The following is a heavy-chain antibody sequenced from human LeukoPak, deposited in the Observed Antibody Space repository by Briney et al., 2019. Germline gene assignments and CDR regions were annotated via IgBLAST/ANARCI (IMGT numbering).Heavy chain of an antibody. CDR3: ARAMGELGYCSSTSCYVAPPDY. V-gene: IGHV1-18*04. Sequence: ASAKVSCKASGYTFTSYGISWVRQAPGQGLEWMGWISAYNGNTNYAQKLQGRVTMTTDTSTSTAYMELRSLRSDDTAVYYCARAMGELGYCSSTSCYVAPPDYWGQGTLVTVSS. D-gene: IGHD2-2*01. CDR2: ISAYNGNT. J-gene: IGHJ4*02. CDR1: GYTFTSYG.